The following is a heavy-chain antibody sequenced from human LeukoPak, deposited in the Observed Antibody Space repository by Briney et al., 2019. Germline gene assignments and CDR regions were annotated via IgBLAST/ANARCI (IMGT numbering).Heavy chain of an antibody. V-gene: IGHV1-69*05. Sequence: SVKVSCKASGGTFSSYTITWVRQAPGQGLEWMGGIMPLFNTANYAQQFQGRVTITTDESTSTAYMELSSLRFEDTAMYYCARVDRYHYYLDVWGKGTMVTVSS. CDR2: IMPLFNTA. CDR1: GGTFSSYT. J-gene: IGHJ6*03. CDR3: ARVDRYHYYLDV.